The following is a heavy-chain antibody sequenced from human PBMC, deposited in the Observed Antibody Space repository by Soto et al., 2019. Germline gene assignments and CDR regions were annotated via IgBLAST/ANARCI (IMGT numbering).Heavy chain of an antibody. CDR1: GYAFTTYG. CDR3: ARGGDGDY. CDR2: ISAHNGNT. Sequence: QVHLVQSGAEVKKPGASVKVSCKGSGYAFTTYGITWVRQAPGQGLEWMGWISAHNGNTNYAQKLQGRVTVTRDTSPRTADMELRSLRSDDTAVYYCARGGDGDYWGQGALVTVSS. V-gene: IGHV1-18*01. D-gene: IGHD3-16*01. J-gene: IGHJ4*02.